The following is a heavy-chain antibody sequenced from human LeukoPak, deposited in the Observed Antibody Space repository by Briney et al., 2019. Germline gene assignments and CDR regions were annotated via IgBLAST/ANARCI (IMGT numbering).Heavy chain of an antibody. Sequence: PGGSLRLSCTVSGFAFSTYWMTWVRQAPEKGLEWVANIKQDGSEKYYVDSVKGRFTITRDNAKKALYLEMNSLRVEDTALYYCARENYYDSSGNDAFDVWGQGTMVTVSS. V-gene: IGHV3-7*04. J-gene: IGHJ3*01. CDR2: IKQDGSEK. CDR1: GFAFSTYW. CDR3: ARENYYDSSGNDAFDV. D-gene: IGHD3-22*01.